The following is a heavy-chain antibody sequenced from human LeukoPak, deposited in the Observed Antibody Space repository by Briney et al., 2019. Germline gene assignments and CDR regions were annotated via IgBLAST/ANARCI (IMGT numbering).Heavy chain of an antibody. CDR3: AARMGVILID. Sequence: GGSLRLSCAASGFTFSNYALSWVRQAPGGGLEWLSSISASGVGTYYADSVKGRFTISRDNSKTTLYLQLNSLRAEDTAIYYCAARMGVILIDWGQGTLVTVSS. CDR2: ISASGVGT. J-gene: IGHJ4*02. V-gene: IGHV3-23*01. CDR1: GFTFSNYA. D-gene: IGHD3-16*01.